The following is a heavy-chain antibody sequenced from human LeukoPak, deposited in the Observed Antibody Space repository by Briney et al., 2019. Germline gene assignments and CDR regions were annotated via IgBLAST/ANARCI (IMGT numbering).Heavy chain of an antibody. CDR2: IKQDGSEE. CDR1: GFTFSNYW. D-gene: IGHD4-17*01. CDR3: ARTTVADY. V-gene: IGHV3-7*01. Sequence: PGGSLRLSCAASGFTFSNYWMTWVRQAPGKGLEWVATIKQDGSEEYYVDSVKGRFTISRDSAKNSLYVQMNSLRAEDTAVYYCARTTVADYWGQGTLVTVSS. J-gene: IGHJ4*02.